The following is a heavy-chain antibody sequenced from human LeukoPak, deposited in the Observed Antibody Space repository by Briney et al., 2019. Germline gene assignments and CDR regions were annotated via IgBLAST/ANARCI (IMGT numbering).Heavy chain of an antibody. CDR3: ARGLNHWYQLHTGYYFDY. D-gene: IGHD2-2*01. CDR1: GGSFSGYY. J-gene: IGHJ4*02. V-gene: IGHV4-34*01. Sequence: SETLSLTCAVYGGSFSGYYWSWIRQPPRKGLEWIGEINHSGSTNYNPSLKSRVTISVDTSKNQFSLKLSSVTAADTAVYYCARGLNHWYQLHTGYYFDYWGQGTLVTVSS. CDR2: INHSGST.